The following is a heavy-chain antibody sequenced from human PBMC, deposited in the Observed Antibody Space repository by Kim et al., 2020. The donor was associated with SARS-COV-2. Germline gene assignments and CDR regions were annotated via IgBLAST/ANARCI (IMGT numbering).Heavy chain of an antibody. CDR2: INTNTGNP. D-gene: IGHD6-13*01. V-gene: IGHV7-4-1*02. CDR1: GYTFTSYA. J-gene: IGHJ6*03. CDR3: ARDLHAAGIAAAGYYYYYMGV. Sequence: ASVKVSCKASGYTFTSYAMNWVRQAPGQGLEWMGWINTNTGNPTYAQGFTGRFVFSLDTSVSTAYLQISSLKAEDTAVYYCARDLHAAGIAAAGYYYYYMGVRGKGTTVTVSS.